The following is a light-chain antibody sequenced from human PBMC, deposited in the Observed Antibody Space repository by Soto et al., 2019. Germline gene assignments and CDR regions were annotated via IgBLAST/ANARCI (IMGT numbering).Light chain of an antibody. V-gene: IGKV1-39*01. J-gene: IGKJ4*01. CDR1: QSISSY. CDR3: QQSYSTP. Sequence: DIQMTQSPSSLSASVGDRVTITCRASQSISSYLNWYQQKPGKAPKLLIYAASSLQSGVPSRFSGSGSGTDFPLTISILQPEDFATYYCQQSYSTPFGGGTKVEIK. CDR2: AAS.